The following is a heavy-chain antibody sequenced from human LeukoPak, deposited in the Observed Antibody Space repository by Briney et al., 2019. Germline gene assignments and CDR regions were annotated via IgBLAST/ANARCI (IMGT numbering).Heavy chain of an antibody. J-gene: IGHJ4*02. CDR1: GFTFSSYS. D-gene: IGHD6-13*01. Sequence: GGSLRLSCAVSGFTFSSYSMSWVRQAPGKGLEWVSSISSSGTYKYYADSVKGRFTISRDNAKNSLYLQMNSLRAEDTAVYYCARDRGQQLEFDYWGQGTLVTVSS. CDR3: ARDRGQQLEFDY. CDR2: ISSSGTYK. V-gene: IGHV3-21*01.